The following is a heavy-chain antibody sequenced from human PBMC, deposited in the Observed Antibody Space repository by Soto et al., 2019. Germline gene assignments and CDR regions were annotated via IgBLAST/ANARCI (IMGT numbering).Heavy chain of an antibody. CDR3: ARSLGYCSGGSCYSEDV. CDR2: IIPIFGTA. D-gene: IGHD2-15*01. V-gene: IGHV1-69*13. Sequence: ASVKVSCKASGGTFSSYAISWVRQAPGQGLEWMGGIIPIFGTASYAQKFQGRVTITADESTSTAYMELSSLRSEDTAVYYCARSLGYCSGGSCYSEDVWGQGTTVTVSS. J-gene: IGHJ6*02. CDR1: GGTFSSYA.